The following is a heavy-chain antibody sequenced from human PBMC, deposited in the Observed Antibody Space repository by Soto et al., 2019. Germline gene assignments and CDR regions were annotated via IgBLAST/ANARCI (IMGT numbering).Heavy chain of an antibody. CDR3: ERELFSWGYYYHDVMYV. V-gene: IGHV6-1*01. D-gene: IGHD3-16*01. J-gene: IGHJ6*02. CDR2: TYYRSKWYN. Sequence: SQTLSLTCAISGYSVSSNSAAWNWIRQSPSRGLEWLGRTYYRSKWYNDYAVSVKSRITINPDTSKNQFSLQLNSVTPEDTAVYYCERELFSWGYYYHDVMYVRGQGTTVPVSS. CDR1: GYSVSSNSAA.